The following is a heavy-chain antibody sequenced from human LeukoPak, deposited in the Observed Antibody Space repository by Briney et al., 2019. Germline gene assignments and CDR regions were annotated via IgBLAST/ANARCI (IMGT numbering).Heavy chain of an antibody. D-gene: IGHD6-19*01. CDR3: ARLGRGVAVAGSYYYYGMDV. Sequence: TGGSLRLSCVASGFTFISYWMTWVRQAPGKGLEWVAQISQDGTESYSVDSVRGRFTISRDNAKNSLYLQMNSLRAEDTAVYYCARLGRGVAVAGSYYYYGMDVWGQGTTVTVSS. CDR1: GFTFISYW. CDR2: ISQDGTES. J-gene: IGHJ6*02. V-gene: IGHV3-7*05.